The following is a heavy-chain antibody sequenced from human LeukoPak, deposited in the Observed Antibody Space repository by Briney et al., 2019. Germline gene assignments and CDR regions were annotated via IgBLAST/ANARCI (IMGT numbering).Heavy chain of an antibody. CDR1: GGSISSSSYY. V-gene: IGHV4-39*01. Sequence: SETLSLTCTVSGGSISSSSYYWGWIRQPPGXXXXWIGSIYYSGSTYYNPSLKSRVTISVDTSKNQFSLKLSSVTAADTAVYYCARHGLITGYFDYWGQGTLVTVSS. D-gene: IGHD1-14*01. J-gene: IGHJ4*02. CDR2: IYYSGST. CDR3: ARHGLITGYFDY.